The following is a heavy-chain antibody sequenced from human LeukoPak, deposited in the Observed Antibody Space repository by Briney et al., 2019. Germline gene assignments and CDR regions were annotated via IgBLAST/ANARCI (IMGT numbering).Heavy chain of an antibody. CDR1: GGTFSSYA. CDR2: IIPIFGTA. Sequence: SVKVSCKASGGTFSSYAISWVRQAPGQGLEWMGGIIPIFGTANYAQKFQGRVTITTDESTSTAYMELSSLRSEDTAVYYCARATVTPLGYYYYYMDVWGKGTTVTVSS. CDR3: ARATVTPLGYYYYYMDV. J-gene: IGHJ6*03. D-gene: IGHD4-17*01. V-gene: IGHV1-69*05.